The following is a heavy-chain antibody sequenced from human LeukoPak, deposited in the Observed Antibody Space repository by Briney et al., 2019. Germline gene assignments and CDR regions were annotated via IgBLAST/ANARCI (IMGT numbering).Heavy chain of an antibody. CDR3: ARRSGYYFYYGMDV. CDR1: GGSFSGYY. J-gene: IGHJ6*02. CDR2: INHSGST. Sequence: SETLSLTCAVYGGSFSGYYWSWIRQPPGKGLEWIGEINHSGSTNYNPSLKSRVTISVDTSKNQFSLKLSSVTAADTAVYYCARRSGYYFYYGMDVWGQGTTVTVSS. D-gene: IGHD2-15*01. V-gene: IGHV4-34*01.